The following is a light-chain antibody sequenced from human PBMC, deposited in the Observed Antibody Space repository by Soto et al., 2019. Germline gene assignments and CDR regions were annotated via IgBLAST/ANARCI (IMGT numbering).Light chain of an antibody. V-gene: IGKV1-5*03. J-gene: IGKJ4*01. CDR2: SAS. Sequence: DIQMTQSPSTLSASVGDSVTITCRASQSISTWLAWYQQKPGKAPKLMIYSASDLESGVPSRFSGSGFGTECTLTITSLQPDDVATYYCQQYDNYPLTLGGGTKVDIK. CDR1: QSISTW. CDR3: QQYDNYPLT.